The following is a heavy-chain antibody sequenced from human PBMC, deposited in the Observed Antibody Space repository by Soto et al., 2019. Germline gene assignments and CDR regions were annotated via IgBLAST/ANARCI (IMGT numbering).Heavy chain of an antibody. CDR3: AREDSNSDSITMVRGARPAHYYYGMDV. D-gene: IGHD3-10*01. Sequence: ASVKVSCKASGGTFSSYAISWVRQAPGQGLEWMGGIIPIFGTANYAQKFQGRVTITADESTSTAYMELSSLRSEDTAVYYCAREDSNSDSITMVRGARPAHYYYGMDVWGQGTTVTVSS. CDR1: GGTFSSYA. J-gene: IGHJ6*02. V-gene: IGHV1-69*13. CDR2: IIPIFGTA.